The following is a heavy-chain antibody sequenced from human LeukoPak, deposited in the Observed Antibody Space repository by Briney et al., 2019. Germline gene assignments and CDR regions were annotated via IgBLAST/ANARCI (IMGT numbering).Heavy chain of an antibody. D-gene: IGHD3-3*01. V-gene: IGHV4-34*01. CDR3: ARASVLRFPYAFDI. CDR1: GGSISSYY. CDR2: INHSGST. J-gene: IGHJ3*02. Sequence: SETLSLTCTVSGGSISSYYWSWIRQPPGKGLEWIGEINHSGSTNYNPSLKSRVTISVDTSKNQFSLKLSSVTAADTAVYYCARASVLRFPYAFDIWGQGTMVTVSS.